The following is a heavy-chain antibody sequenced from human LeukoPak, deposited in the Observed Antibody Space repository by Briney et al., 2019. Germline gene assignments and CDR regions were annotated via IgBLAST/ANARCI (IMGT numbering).Heavy chain of an antibody. Sequence: GGSLRLSCAASRFIFIDSVMSWVRQAPGKGLEWVAAISSTGYTDNADSLKGRFSISRDNSKDTLCLQMNSLRVDDTAIYYCARRTAGAKDLWGKGTTVTVSP. J-gene: IGHJ6*04. CDR1: RFIFIDSV. CDR3: ARRTAGAKDL. D-gene: IGHD6-19*01. CDR2: ISSTGYT. V-gene: IGHV3-23*05.